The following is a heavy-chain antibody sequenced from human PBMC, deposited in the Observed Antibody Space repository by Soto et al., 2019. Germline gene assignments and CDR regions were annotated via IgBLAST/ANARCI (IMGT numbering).Heavy chain of an antibody. V-gene: IGHV1-18*01. J-gene: IGHJ3*02. D-gene: IGHD3-3*01. CDR3: ARGANWDFWSRSTWNAFDI. CDR1: GYTFTSYG. CDR2: ISAYNGNT. Sequence: ASVKVSFKASGYTFTSYGTSWVRQAPGQGLEWMGWISAYNGNTNYAQKLQGRVTMTTDTSTSTAYMELRSLRSDDTAVYYCARGANWDFWSRSTWNAFDIWGQGTRVTVSS.